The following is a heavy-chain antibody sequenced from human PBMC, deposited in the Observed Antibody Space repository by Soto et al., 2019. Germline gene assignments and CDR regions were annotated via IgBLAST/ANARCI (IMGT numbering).Heavy chain of an antibody. D-gene: IGHD2-21*02. Sequence: QVQLVQSGAEEKTPGASVKVSCKASGYTFTSYAMHWVRQAPGQRLEWMGWINAGNGNTKYSQKFQGRVTITRDTSASTAYMALSSLRSEDTAVYYCARSIVVVTALDYWGQGTLVTVSS. V-gene: IGHV1-3*05. CDR1: GYTFTSYA. J-gene: IGHJ4*02. CDR2: INAGNGNT. CDR3: ARSIVVVTALDY.